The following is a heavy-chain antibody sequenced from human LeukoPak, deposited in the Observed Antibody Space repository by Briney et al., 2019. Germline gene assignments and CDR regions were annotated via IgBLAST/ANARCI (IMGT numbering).Heavy chain of an antibody. CDR2: IYYSGST. CDR1: GGSISSYY. D-gene: IGHD5-12*01. J-gene: IGHJ3*02. Sequence: SETLSLTCTVSGGSISSYYWSWIRQPPGKGLEWIGYIYYSGSTNYNPSLKSRVTISVDTSKNQFSLKLSSVTAADTAVYYCARYPALYSGYDNHDAFDIWGQGTMVTVSS. CDR3: ARYPALYSGYDNHDAFDI. V-gene: IGHV4-59*08.